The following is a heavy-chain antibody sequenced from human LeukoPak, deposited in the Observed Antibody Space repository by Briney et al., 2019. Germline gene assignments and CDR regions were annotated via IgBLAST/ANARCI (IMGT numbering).Heavy chain of an antibody. CDR1: GFTFSTYY. Sequence: PGGSLRLSCAASGFTFSTYYISLIRQAPGKGLEWISYISGSGTSAIYYADSVQGRFTISRDNAKNSVYLQMNNLRDEDTAVYYCARAVKWDYWGQGTLVTVSS. D-gene: IGHD1-26*01. J-gene: IGHJ4*02. CDR3: ARAVKWDY. V-gene: IGHV3-11*04. CDR2: ISGSGTSAI.